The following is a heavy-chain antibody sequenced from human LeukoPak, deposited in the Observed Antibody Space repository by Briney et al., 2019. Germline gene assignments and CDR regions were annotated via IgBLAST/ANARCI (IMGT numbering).Heavy chain of an antibody. J-gene: IGHJ4*02. CDR2: IYTSGST. CDR3: ARDGEVWAAAGTNYFDY. D-gene: IGHD6-13*01. CDR1: GGSISGYY. Sequence: SETLSLTCTVSGGSISGYYWSWIRQPAGKGLEWIGRIYTSGSTNYNPSLKSRVTISVDTSKNQFSLNLSSVTAADTAVYYCARDGEVWAAAGTNYFDYWGQGTLVTVSS. V-gene: IGHV4-4*07.